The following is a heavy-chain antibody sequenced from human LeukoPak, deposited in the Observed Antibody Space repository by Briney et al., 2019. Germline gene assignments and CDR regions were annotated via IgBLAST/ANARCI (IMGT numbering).Heavy chain of an antibody. D-gene: IGHD6-13*01. CDR2: INHSGST. Sequence: SETLSLTCAVYGGSFSGYYWSWIRQPPGKGLEWIGEINHSGSTNYNPSLKSRVTISVDTSKNQFSLKLSSVTAADTAVYYCAREGRRSSSWPTQSYYYYGMDVWGQGTTVTVSS. J-gene: IGHJ6*02. V-gene: IGHV4-34*01. CDR1: GGSFSGYY. CDR3: AREGRRSSSWPTQSYYYYGMDV.